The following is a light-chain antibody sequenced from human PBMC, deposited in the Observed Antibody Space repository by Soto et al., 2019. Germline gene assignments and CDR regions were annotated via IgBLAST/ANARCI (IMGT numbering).Light chain of an antibody. J-gene: IGKJ1*01. CDR1: QSVSSSY. V-gene: IGKV3-20*01. CDR2: GAS. Sequence: EIVLTQSPGTLSLSPGERATLSCRASQSVSSSYLTWYQQKPGQAPRLLIFGASSRATGIPDRFSGRGSGTDFTLTISRLEPEVFAVYYCQQYGSSLWTFGQGTKVEIK. CDR3: QQYGSSLWT.